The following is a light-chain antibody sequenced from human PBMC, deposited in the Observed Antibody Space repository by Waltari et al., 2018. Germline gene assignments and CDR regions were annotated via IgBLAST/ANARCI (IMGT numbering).Light chain of an antibody. V-gene: IGLV3-19*01. Sequence: SSERTQDPSLSVALGQTVRITCQGDRLRRYYESWYQQRPGQAPILVLYGPDHRPSGIPDRFSGSTSGNTASLTITGAQAEDEADYYCHSRETFSTRLFGGGTRLTV. CDR3: HSRETFSTRL. CDR1: RLRRYY. CDR2: GPD. J-gene: IGLJ2*01.